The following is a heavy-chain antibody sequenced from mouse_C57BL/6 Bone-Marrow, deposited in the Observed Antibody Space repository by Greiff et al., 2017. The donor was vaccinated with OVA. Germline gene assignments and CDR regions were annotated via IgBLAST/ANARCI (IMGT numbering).Heavy chain of an antibody. Sequence: EVQLQQSGPGLVKPSQSLSLTCSVTGYSITSGYYWNWIRQFPGNKLEWMGYISYDGSNNYNPSLKNRISITRDTSKNQFFLKLNSVTTEDTATYYCARRGDGYYVGAMDYWGQGTSVTVSS. CDR2: ISYDGSN. CDR1: GYSITSGYY. J-gene: IGHJ4*01. V-gene: IGHV3-6*01. D-gene: IGHD2-3*01. CDR3: ARRGDGYYVGAMDY.